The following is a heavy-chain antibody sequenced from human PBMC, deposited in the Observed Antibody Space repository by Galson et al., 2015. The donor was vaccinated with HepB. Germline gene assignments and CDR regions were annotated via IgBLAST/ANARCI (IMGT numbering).Heavy chain of an antibody. CDR2: ISAFNGNK. J-gene: IGHJ4*02. CDR3: SGDRGDCPADY. D-gene: IGHD2-21*02. V-gene: IGHV1-18*04. Sequence: SVTVSCKASGYTFTSYAISWVRQAPGQGLEWMGWISAFNGNKNYAQKLQGRVTMTTDTSTSTAYMELRSLRSDDTAVYYCSGDRGDCPADYWGPGTLVTVSS. CDR1: GYTFTSYA.